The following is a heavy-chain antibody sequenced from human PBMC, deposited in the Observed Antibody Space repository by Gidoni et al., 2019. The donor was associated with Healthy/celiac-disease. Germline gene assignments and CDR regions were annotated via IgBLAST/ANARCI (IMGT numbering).Heavy chain of an antibody. J-gene: IGHJ4*02. V-gene: IGHV1-2*04. Sequence: QVQLVQSGAEVKKPGASVKVSCKASGYTFTGYYMPWVLQAPGQGLEWMGWINPNSGGTNYAQKFQGWVTMTRDTSISTAYMELSRLRSDDTAVYYCARDLGYSYVLDYWGQGTLVTVSS. D-gene: IGHD5-18*01. CDR1: GYTFTGYY. CDR3: ARDLGYSYVLDY. CDR2: INPNSGGT.